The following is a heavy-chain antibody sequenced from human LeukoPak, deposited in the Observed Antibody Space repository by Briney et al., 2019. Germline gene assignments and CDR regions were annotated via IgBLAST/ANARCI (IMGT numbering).Heavy chain of an antibody. Sequence: SQTLSLTCTVSGGSISSGGYYWSWIRQHPGKGLEWIGYIYYSGSTYYNPSLKSRVTISVDTSKNQFSLKLSSVTAADTAVYYCARVVAYDFWSGPFGGRRYYFDYWGQGTLVTVSS. J-gene: IGHJ4*02. CDR1: GGSISSGGYY. CDR3: ARVVAYDFWSGPFGGRRYYFDY. CDR2: IYYSGST. D-gene: IGHD3-3*01. V-gene: IGHV4-31*03.